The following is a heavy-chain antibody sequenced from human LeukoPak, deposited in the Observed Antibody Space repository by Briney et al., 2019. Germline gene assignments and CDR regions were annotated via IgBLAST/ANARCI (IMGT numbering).Heavy chain of an antibody. Sequence: ASVKVSCKASGYTFTSYSINWVRQAPGQGLEWMGIINPSGGSTIYAQKFQGRVTMTRDMSTSTVYMELSSLRSEDTAVYYCARDPKDDTSGYYYFDYWGQGTLVTVSS. CDR3: ARDPKDDTSGYYYFDY. V-gene: IGHV1-46*01. CDR2: INPSGGST. J-gene: IGHJ4*02. CDR1: GYTFTSYS. D-gene: IGHD3-22*01.